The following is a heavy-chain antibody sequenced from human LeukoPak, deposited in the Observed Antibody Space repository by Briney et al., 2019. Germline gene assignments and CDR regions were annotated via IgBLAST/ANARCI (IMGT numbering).Heavy chain of an antibody. CDR1: GGTFSSYA. CDR3: AREDVRVTTYINYYYYMDV. V-gene: IGHV1-69*06. D-gene: IGHD4-17*01. J-gene: IGHJ6*03. Sequence: GSSVKVSCKASGGTFSSYAISWVRQAPGQGLEWMGGIIPIFGTANYAQKFRGRVTITADKSTSTAYMELSSLRSEDTAVYYCAREDVRVTTYINYYYYMDVWGKGTTVTVSS. CDR2: IIPIFGTA.